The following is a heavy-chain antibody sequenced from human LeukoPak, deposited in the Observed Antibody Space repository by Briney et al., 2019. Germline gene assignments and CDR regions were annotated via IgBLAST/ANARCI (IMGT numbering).Heavy chain of an antibody. J-gene: IGHJ4*02. D-gene: IGHD3-22*01. CDR1: GGSISSGDYY. V-gene: IGHV4-30-4*08. Sequence: SETLSLTCTVSGGSISSGDYYWSWIRQPPGKGLEWIGYIYYSGSTYYNPSLKSRVTISVDTSKNQFSLKLSSVTAADTAVYYCARVGYYDSSGYLNWGQGTLVTVSS. CDR3: ARVGYYDSSGYLN. CDR2: IYYSGST.